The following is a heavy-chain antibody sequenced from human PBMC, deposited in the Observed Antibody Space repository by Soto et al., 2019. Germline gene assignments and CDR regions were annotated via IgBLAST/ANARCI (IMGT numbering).Heavy chain of an antibody. J-gene: IGHJ4*02. D-gene: IGHD3-10*01. V-gene: IGHV1-46*01. Sequence: QVQLVQSGAEVKKPGASVKVSCKASGYTFTSYYMHWVRQAPGQGLEWMGIINPSGGSTSYAQKFQGRVPMTRDTSTSTVYMELSSLRSEDTAVYYCARDQITMVRAPQENFDYWGQGTLVTVSS. CDR1: GYTFTSYY. CDR2: INPSGGST. CDR3: ARDQITMVRAPQENFDY.